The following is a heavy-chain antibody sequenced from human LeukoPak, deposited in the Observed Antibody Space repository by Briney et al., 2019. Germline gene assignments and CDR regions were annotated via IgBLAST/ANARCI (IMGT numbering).Heavy chain of an antibody. D-gene: IGHD4-23*01. V-gene: IGHV4-38-2*01. J-gene: IGHJ3*02. Sequence: SETLSLACGVSGYSLTSGYYWGWIRQPPGTGRGWSGSIYHSGSTYYTPSLKSRGTISEDTSKSQCSVKLSSVTAADTAVYYCARHAGATVVTPGAFDIWGQGTMVSVSS. CDR3: ARHAGATVVTPGAFDI. CDR2: IYHSGST. CDR1: GYSLTSGYY.